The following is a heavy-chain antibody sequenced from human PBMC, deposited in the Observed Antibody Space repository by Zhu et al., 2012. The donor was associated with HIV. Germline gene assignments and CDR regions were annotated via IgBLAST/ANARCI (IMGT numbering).Heavy chain of an antibody. CDR3: AKSGYSSSWDNWFDP. V-gene: IGHV4-39*01. CDR2: IYYSGST. J-gene: IGHJ5*02. Sequence: QVQLQESGPGLVKPSETLSLTCTVSGGSISSSSYYWGWIRQPPGKGLEWIGSIYYSGSTYYNPSLKSRVTISVDTSKNQFSLKLSSVTAADTAVYYCAKSGYSSSWDNWFDPWGQGTLVTVSS. CDR1: GGSISSSSYY. D-gene: IGHD6-13*01.